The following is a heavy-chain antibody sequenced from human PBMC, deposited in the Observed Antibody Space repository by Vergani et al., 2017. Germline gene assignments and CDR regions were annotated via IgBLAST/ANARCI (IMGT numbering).Heavy chain of an antibody. V-gene: IGHV3-23*01. Sequence: EVQLLESGGGLVQPGGSLRLTCAASEFTFSNYAMNWVRQAPGKGLEWVSGISGSGVSAYYTDSVKGRFTISRDDSKNTLYLQMNRLKTEDTAVYYCTTDNQQSSLGHCSVTNCYGGVFDIWGQGTVVTVSS. CDR2: ISGSGVSA. CDR1: EFTFSNYA. D-gene: IGHD2-15*01. J-gene: IGHJ3*02. CDR3: TTDNQQSSLGHCSVTNCYGGVFDI.